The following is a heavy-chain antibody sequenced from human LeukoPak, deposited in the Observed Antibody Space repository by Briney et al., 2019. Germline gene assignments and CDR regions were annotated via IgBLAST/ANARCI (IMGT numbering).Heavy chain of an antibody. D-gene: IGHD2-2*01. Sequence: PGGSLRLSCAASGFTFSSYAMHWVRQAPGKGLEWVAVISYDGSNKYYADSVKGRFTISRDNSKNTLYLQMNSLRAEDTAVYYCARDAGGSSAIEVDYYYYGMDVWGQGTTVTVSS. CDR2: ISYDGSNK. V-gene: IGHV3-30-3*01. CDR1: GFTFSSYA. CDR3: ARDAGGSSAIEVDYYYYGMDV. J-gene: IGHJ6*02.